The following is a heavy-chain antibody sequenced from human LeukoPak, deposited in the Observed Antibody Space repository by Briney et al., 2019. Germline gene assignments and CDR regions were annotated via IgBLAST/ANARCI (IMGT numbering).Heavy chain of an antibody. CDR3: AKDPRGYSYGNYYFDY. Sequence: PGGSLRLSCAASGFTFSSYGMHWLRQAPGKGLEWVAVISYDGSNKYYADSVRGRFTISRDNSKNTLYLQMNSLRAEDTAVYYCAKDPRGYSYGNYYFDYWGQGTLVTVSS. D-gene: IGHD5-18*01. CDR2: ISYDGSNK. CDR1: GFTFSSYG. J-gene: IGHJ4*02. V-gene: IGHV3-30*18.